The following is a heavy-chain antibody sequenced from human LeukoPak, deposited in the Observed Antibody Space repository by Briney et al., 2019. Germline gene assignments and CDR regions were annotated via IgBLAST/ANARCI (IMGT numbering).Heavy chain of an antibody. J-gene: IGHJ5*02. CDR3: AKALGEFLDR. V-gene: IGHV3-23*01. D-gene: IGHD3-16*01. Sequence: GGSLRLSCAASGFTFSSYVMSWVRQAPGKGLEWVSGISGSGGSTDYADSVKGRFTISRDNSKNTLNLQMNSLRPEDTAIYYCAKALGEFLDRWGQGTLVTVSS. CDR2: ISGSGGST. CDR1: GFTFSSYV.